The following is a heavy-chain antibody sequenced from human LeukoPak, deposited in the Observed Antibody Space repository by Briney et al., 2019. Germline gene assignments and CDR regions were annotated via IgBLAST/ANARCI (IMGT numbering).Heavy chain of an antibody. CDR3: ARAYEEYDFWSGYYDY. CDR1: GFTFSSYA. V-gene: IGHV3-23*01. J-gene: IGHJ4*02. D-gene: IGHD3-3*01. CDR2: ISGSGGST. Sequence: GGSLRLSCAASGFTFSSYAMSWVRQAPGKGLEWVSAISGSGGSTYYADSVKGRFTISRDNSKNTLYLQMNSLRAEDTAVYYCARAYEEYDFWSGYYDYWGQGTLVTVSS.